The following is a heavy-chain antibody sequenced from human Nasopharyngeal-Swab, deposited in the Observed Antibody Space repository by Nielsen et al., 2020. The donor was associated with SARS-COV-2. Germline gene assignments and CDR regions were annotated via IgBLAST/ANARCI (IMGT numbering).Heavy chain of an antibody. Sequence: WIRQPPGKGLEWIGEINHSGSTNYNPSLKSRVTISVDTSKNQFSLKLSSVTAADTAVYYCARGFVKPLYLPPVTTRKAVWFDPWGQGTLVTVSS. D-gene: IGHD4-17*01. CDR3: ARGFVKPLYLPPVTTRKAVWFDP. V-gene: IGHV4-34*01. J-gene: IGHJ5*02. CDR2: INHSGST.